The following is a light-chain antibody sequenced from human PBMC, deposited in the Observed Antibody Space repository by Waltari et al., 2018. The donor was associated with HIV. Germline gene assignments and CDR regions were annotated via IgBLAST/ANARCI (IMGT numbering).Light chain of an antibody. CDR1: QGVSIN. Sequence: EVAMTQSPATLSVSPGARATLTCRASQGVSINLAWHQQKPGQAPRLLIYGASTRATGIPARFSGSGAGTEFTLTISSLQSEDFAVYYCQQYNDWPLTFGGGTKVEIK. CDR3: QQYNDWPLT. CDR2: GAS. V-gene: IGKV3-15*01. J-gene: IGKJ4*01.